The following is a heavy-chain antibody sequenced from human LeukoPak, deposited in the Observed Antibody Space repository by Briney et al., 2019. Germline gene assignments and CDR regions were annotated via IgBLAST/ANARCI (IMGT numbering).Heavy chain of an antibody. Sequence: SETLSLTCAVYGGSFSGYYWSWIRQPPGKGLEWTGEINHSGSTNYNPSLKSRVTISVDTSKNQFSLKLSSVTAADTAVYYCARRLWFGELLSGYFDLWGRGTLVTVSS. J-gene: IGHJ2*01. CDR3: ARRLWFGELLSGYFDL. CDR1: GGSFSGYY. CDR2: INHSGST. D-gene: IGHD3-10*01. V-gene: IGHV4-34*01.